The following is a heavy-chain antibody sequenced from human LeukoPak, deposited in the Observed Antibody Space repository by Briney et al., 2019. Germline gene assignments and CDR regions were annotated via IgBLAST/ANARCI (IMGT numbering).Heavy chain of an antibody. D-gene: IGHD2-15*01. CDR3: MRVPELPDY. CDR2: IIPILGIA. V-gene: IGHV1-69*04. Sequence: GASVKVSCKASGGTFSSYAISWVRQAPGQGLEWMGRIIPILGIANYAQKLQGRVTMTTDTSTSTAYMELRSLRSDDTAVYYCMRVPELPDYWGQGTLVTVSS. J-gene: IGHJ4*02. CDR1: GGTFSSYA.